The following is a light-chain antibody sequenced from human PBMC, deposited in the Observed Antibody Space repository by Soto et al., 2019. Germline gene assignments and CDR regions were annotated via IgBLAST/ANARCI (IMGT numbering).Light chain of an antibody. J-gene: IGKJ2*01. CDR3: QQYVSSTVYT. Sequence: EIVLTQSPGTLSLSPGERATLSCRASQSVSSSYLAWYQQKPGQAPRLLIHGASSRATGIPDRFSGSGSGTDFTLTISRLEPEDCAAYYCQQYVSSTVYTFGQGTKVEIK. V-gene: IGKV3-20*01. CDR1: QSVSSSY. CDR2: GAS.